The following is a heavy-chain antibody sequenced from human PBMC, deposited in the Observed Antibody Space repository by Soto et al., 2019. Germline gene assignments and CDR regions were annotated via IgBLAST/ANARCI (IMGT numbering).Heavy chain of an antibody. V-gene: IGHV4-59*01. Sequence: PSEPLCLPCTVSVGSISSNYWTWIRQPPGKGLEWIGYVYNSGSTNYNPSLKSRVTISEDTSKSQFSLKVNSMTAADTAVYYCARYRREAVAGYTLDNWGQGILVTVSS. CDR2: VYNSGST. CDR1: VGSISSNY. J-gene: IGHJ4*02. D-gene: IGHD6-13*01. CDR3: ARYRREAVAGYTLDN.